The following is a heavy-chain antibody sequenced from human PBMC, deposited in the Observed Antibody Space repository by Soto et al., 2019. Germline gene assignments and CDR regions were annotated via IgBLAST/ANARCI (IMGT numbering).Heavy chain of an antibody. J-gene: IGHJ6*02. CDR1: GGSISSYY. D-gene: IGHD6-6*01. CDR2: IYYSGST. Sequence: QVQLQESGPGLVKPSETLSLTCTVSGGSISSYYWSWIRQPPGKGLEWIGYIYYSGSTNYNPSLKGRVTISVDTSKNQFSLKLSSVTAADTAVYYCARVKYSSYPAYYYYGMDVWGQGTTVTVSS. CDR3: ARVKYSSYPAYYYYGMDV. V-gene: IGHV4-59*01.